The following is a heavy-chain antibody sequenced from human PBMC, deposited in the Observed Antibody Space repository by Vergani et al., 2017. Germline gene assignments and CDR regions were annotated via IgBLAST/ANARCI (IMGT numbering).Heavy chain of an antibody. D-gene: IGHD2/OR15-2a*01. Sequence: EVQLLESGGGSAQPGESLRLSCVASGFTFTAHRLNWVRQAPGKGLEWVSGISGQNFRTHYADSVKGRFTISRDDSKNTVYLQINSLRAEDTAFYYCVKEKIDLGSYFFDSWGHGILVTVSS. J-gene: IGHJ4*01. V-gene: IGHV3-23*01. CDR1: GFTFTAHR. CDR2: ISGQNFRT. CDR3: VKEKIDLGSYFFDS.